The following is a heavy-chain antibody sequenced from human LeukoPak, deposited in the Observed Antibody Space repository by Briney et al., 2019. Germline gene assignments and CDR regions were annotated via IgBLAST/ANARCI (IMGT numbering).Heavy chain of an antibody. CDR2: ISSSGSTI. CDR3: ARRSISWYFDY. CDR1: GFTFSSYW. V-gene: IGHV3-48*04. J-gene: IGHJ4*02. Sequence: PGGSLRLSCAASGFTFSSYWMHWVRQAPGKGLEWVSYISSSGSTIYYADSVKGRFTISRDSAKNSLYLQMNSLRAEDTAVYYCARRSISWYFDYWGQGTLVTVSS. D-gene: IGHD6-13*01.